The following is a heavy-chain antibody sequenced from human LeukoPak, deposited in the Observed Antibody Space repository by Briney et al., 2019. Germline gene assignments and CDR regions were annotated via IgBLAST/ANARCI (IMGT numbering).Heavy chain of an antibody. D-gene: IGHD4-17*01. CDR3: ARGYGDYDGWFDP. J-gene: IGHJ5*02. CDR1: GFTFSSYG. CDR2: IWYDGSNK. Sequence: GGSLRLSCAASGFTFSSYGMHWVRQAPGKGLEWVAVIWYDGSNKYYADSAKGRFTISRDNSKNTLYLQMNSLRAEDTAVYYCARGYGDYDGWFDPWGQGTLVTVSS. V-gene: IGHV3-33*01.